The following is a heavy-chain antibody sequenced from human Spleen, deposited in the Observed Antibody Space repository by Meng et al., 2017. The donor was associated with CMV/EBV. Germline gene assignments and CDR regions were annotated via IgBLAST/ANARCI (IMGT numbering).Heavy chain of an antibody. J-gene: IGHJ5*02. D-gene: IGHD2-2*02. Sequence: TVSSNYMSWVRQAPGKGLEWVSVIYSGGSTYYADSVKGRFTISRDNSKSTLYLRMNSLRAEDTAVYYCARMGGYCSSTSCYMSNWFDPWGQGTLVTVSS. CDR3: ARMGGYCSSTSCYMSNWFDP. CDR2: IYSGGST. V-gene: IGHV3-53*01. CDR1: TVSSNY.